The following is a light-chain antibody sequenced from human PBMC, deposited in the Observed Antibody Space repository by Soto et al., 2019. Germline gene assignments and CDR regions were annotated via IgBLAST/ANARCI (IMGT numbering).Light chain of an antibody. CDR1: QSIRNY. CDR3: KQNDDPTPGT. J-gene: IGKJ1*01. Sequence: DLQLTQFPSSLPASVGDRITITCRASQSIRNYLSWFQKKPGKAPKLLIYAAYRLESGVPLRFSGSGSASDFHLITSNLQPDDFANYYSKQNDDPTPGTFGQGTRLEVK. CDR2: AAY. V-gene: IGKV1-39*01.